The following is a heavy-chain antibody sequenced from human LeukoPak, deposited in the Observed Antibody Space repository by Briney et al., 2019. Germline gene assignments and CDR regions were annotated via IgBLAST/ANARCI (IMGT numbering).Heavy chain of an antibody. D-gene: IGHD1-1*01. Sequence: GGSLRLSCAASGFTFSSYAMSWVRQAPGKGLEWVTAISGSGGSTYYADSVKGRFTISRDNPKNTLYLQMNSLRAEDTAVYYCAKGFWNPWSDYYMDVWGKGTTVTVSS. V-gene: IGHV3-23*01. CDR2: ISGSGGST. CDR1: GFTFSSYA. J-gene: IGHJ6*03. CDR3: AKGFWNPWSDYYMDV.